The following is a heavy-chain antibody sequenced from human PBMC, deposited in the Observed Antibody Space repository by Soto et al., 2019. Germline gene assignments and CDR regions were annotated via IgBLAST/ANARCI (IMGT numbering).Heavy chain of an antibody. D-gene: IGHD2-15*01. V-gene: IGHV1-2*04. CDR2: INPNSGGT. J-gene: IGHJ4*02. Sequence: ASVKVSCKASGYTFTGYYMHWVRQAPGQGLEWMGWINPNSGGTNYAQKFQGWVTMTTDMSISTAYMELSRLRSDDTAVYYCARGDVVVVAATQFDYWGQGTLVTVSS. CDR3: ARGDVVVVAATQFDY. CDR1: GYTFTGYY.